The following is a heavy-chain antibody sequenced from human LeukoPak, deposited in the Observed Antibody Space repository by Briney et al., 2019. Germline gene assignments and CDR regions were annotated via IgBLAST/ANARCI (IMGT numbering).Heavy chain of an antibody. V-gene: IGHV3-74*01. CDR3: VSFYETY. Sequence: GGSLRLSCVASEFTFSNYWMHWVRQAPGKGLVWVSHINSDGSWTSYADSVKGRFTISKDNAKNTVYLQMNSLRAEDTAVYYCVSFYETYWGRGTLVTVSS. D-gene: IGHD2/OR15-2a*01. CDR1: EFTFSNYW. CDR2: INSDGSWT. J-gene: IGHJ4*02.